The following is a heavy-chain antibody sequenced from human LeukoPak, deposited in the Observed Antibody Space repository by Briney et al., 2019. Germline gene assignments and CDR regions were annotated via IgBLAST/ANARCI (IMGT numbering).Heavy chain of an antibody. V-gene: IGHV3-33*06. D-gene: IGHD2-2*01. J-gene: IGHJ4*02. CDR2: IWYDGSNK. Sequence: PGGSLRLSCAASGFIFTDHWMSWVRQAPGKGLEWVAVIWYDGSNKYYADSVKGRFTISRDNSKDTLYLQMNSLRAEDTAVYYCAKDLGTSWGQGALVNVSS. CDR3: AKDLGTS. CDR1: GFIFTDHW.